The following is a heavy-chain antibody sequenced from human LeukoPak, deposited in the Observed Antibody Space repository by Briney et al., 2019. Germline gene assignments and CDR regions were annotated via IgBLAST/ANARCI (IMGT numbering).Heavy chain of an antibody. Sequence: PGGSLRLSCAASGFSFRTYGMSWVRQAPGKGLEWVANIQHDGSEQYYVDSVKGRFTISRDNTKKSLFLQINSLRAEDTAVYYCATPARGGSALPWGQGTLVTASS. V-gene: IGHV3-7*01. D-gene: IGHD6-19*01. CDR3: ATPARGGSALP. CDR1: GFSFRTYG. J-gene: IGHJ5*02. CDR2: IQHDGSEQ.